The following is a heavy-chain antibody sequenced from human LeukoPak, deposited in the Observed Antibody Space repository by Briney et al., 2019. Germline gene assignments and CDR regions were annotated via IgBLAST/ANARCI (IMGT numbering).Heavy chain of an antibody. CDR3: VRQYYDILTGYSDLFDI. CDR1: GGSISSYY. Sequence: SETLSLTCTVSGGSISSYYWSWIRQPPGKGLEWVGYVYSSGSTNYDPSLRSRVTISVDTSKNQLSLKLSSVTAADTSVYYCVRQYYDILTGYSDLFDIWGPGTKVIVSS. D-gene: IGHD3-9*01. CDR2: VYSSGST. J-gene: IGHJ3*02. V-gene: IGHV4-4*09.